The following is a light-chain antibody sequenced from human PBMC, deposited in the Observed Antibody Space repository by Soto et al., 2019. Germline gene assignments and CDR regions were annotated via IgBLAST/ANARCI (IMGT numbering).Light chain of an antibody. J-gene: IGKJ1*01. CDR3: QQYGSSHTVT. V-gene: IGKV3-20*01. CDR1: QSVSSSY. Sequence: ESLLTQSPGTLSLSPGERATLSWGGGQSVSSSYLAWYQQKPGQAPRLLIYGASSRATGIPDSFSGSGSATDFTLTISRLETEDFAVYYCQQYGSSHTVTFGQGTKVDIK. CDR2: GAS.